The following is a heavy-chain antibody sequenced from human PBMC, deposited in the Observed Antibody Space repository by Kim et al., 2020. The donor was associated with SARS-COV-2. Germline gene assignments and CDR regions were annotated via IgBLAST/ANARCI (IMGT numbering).Heavy chain of an antibody. V-gene: IGHV1-2*04. D-gene: IGHD6-19*01. J-gene: IGHJ4*02. CDR3: ASGPRVGSGWNFDY. Sequence: AQKFQGWVTMTRDTSISTAYMELSRLRSDDTAVYYCASGPRVGSGWNFDYWGQGTLVTVSS.